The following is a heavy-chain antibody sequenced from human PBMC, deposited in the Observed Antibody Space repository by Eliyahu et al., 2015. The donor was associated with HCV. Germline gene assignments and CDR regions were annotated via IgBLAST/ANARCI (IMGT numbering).Heavy chain of an antibody. CDR3: ARLHNYDGTVFYPNWYFDL. D-gene: IGHD3-22*01. CDR1: GGXISSANHY. CDR2: VYHNGNS. Sequence: QLHLQESGPGRVRPSETLSLTCAAAGGXISSANHYGGWVRQPPGKGLEWIGSVYHNGNSYFNASLMSRLTMSIDTSKNQFSLHLKYLTASDTAVYYCARLHNYDGTVFYPNWYFDLWGRGILVTVSS. J-gene: IGHJ2*01. V-gene: IGHV4-39*01.